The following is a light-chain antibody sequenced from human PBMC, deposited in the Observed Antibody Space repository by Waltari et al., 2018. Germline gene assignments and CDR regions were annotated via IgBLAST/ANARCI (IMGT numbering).Light chain of an antibody. CDR2: GAS. Sequence: EIVMTQSPATLSVSPGERATLSCRASQSVSSNLAWYQQKPGQAPRLLIYGASTRATGIPARFSGSGSGTEFTLTISSLQSEDFAVYYCQQYNNWPQITFGPGTKVGIK. CDR1: QSVSSN. J-gene: IGKJ3*01. CDR3: QQYNNWPQIT. V-gene: IGKV3-15*01.